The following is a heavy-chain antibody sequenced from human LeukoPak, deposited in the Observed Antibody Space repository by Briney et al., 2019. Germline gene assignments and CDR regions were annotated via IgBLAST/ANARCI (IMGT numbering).Heavy chain of an antibody. J-gene: IGHJ4*02. CDR2: MNPNSGNT. V-gene: IGHV1-8*03. CDR1: GYTFTSYD. CDR3: ASLGVVPSDSSGSQERETRDY. Sequence: ASVKVSCKASGYTFTSYDINWVRQATGQGLEWMGWMNPNSGNTGYAQKFQGRVTITRNTSISTAYMELSSLRSEDTAVYYCASLGVVPSDSSGSQERETRDYWGQGTLVTVSS. D-gene: IGHD3-22*01.